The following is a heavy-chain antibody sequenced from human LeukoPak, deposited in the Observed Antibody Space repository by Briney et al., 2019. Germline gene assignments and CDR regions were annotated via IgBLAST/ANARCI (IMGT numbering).Heavy chain of an antibody. V-gene: IGHV4-61*02. CDR2: IYTSGST. D-gene: IGHD3-10*01. CDR1: GGSISSGSYY. Sequence: SQTLSLTCTVSGGSISSGSYYWSWIRQPAGKGLEWIGRIYTSGSTNYNPSLKSRVTVSVDTSKNQFSLKLSSVTAADTAVYYCARDRFGELLVDYWGQGTLVTVSS. CDR3: ARDRFGELLVDY. J-gene: IGHJ4*02.